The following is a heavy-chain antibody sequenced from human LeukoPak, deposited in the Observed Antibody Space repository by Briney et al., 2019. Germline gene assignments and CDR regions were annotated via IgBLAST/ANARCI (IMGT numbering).Heavy chain of an antibody. Sequence: GGSLRLSCAASGFTFSSYEMNWVRQAPGKGLEWVSYISSSGSTIYYADSVKGRFTISRDNAKNTVYLQMNSLRAEDTAVYYCARSLGSSGYQDYWGQGTLVTVSS. CDR1: GFTFSSYE. V-gene: IGHV3-48*03. J-gene: IGHJ4*02. CDR3: ARSLGSSGYQDY. CDR2: ISSSGSTI. D-gene: IGHD3-22*01.